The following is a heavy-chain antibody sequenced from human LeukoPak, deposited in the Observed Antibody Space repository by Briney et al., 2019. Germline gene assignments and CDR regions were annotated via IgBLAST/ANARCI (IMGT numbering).Heavy chain of an antibody. J-gene: IGHJ3*02. D-gene: IGHD1-26*01. Sequence: PGGSLRLSCAASGLTFSSYGMHWVRQAPGKGLEWVAVIWYDGSNKYYADSVKGRFTISRDNSKNTLYLQMSSLRAEDTAVYYCAKEWGYEWELLSFAFDIWGQGTMVTVSS. CDR1: GLTFSSYG. V-gene: IGHV3-33*06. CDR3: AKEWGYEWELLSFAFDI. CDR2: IWYDGSNK.